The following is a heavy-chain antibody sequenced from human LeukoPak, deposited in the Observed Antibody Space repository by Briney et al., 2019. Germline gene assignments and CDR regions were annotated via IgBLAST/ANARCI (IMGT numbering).Heavy chain of an antibody. V-gene: IGHV4-39*07. D-gene: IGHD2-21*02. CDR3: ARVRDVVVTAIPPWFDP. Sequence: SETLSLTCTVSGGSISSSSYYWGWIRQPPGKGLEWIGSIYYSGSTYYNPSLKSRVTISVDTSRNQFSLKLSSVTAADTAVYYCARVRDVVVTAIPPWFDPWGQGTLVTVSS. CDR2: IYYSGST. CDR1: GGSISSSSYY. J-gene: IGHJ5*02.